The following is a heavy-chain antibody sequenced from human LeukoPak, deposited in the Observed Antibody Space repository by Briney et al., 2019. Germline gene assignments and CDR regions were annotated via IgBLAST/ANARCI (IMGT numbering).Heavy chain of an antibody. CDR2: IYYSGST. J-gene: IGHJ4*02. CDR1: GGSISSSY. CDR3: ARHSTPRYSSSWFDY. Sequence: QSSETLSLTCTVSGGSISSSYWGWIRQPPGKGLEWIGYIYYSGSTNYNPSLKSRVTISVDTSKNQFSLKLTSVTAADTAVYYCARHSTPRYSSSWFDYWGQGTLVTVSS. V-gene: IGHV4-59*08. D-gene: IGHD6-13*01.